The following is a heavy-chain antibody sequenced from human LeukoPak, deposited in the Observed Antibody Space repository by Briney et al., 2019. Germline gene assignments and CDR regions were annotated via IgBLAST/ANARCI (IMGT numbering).Heavy chain of an antibody. CDR2: IYRTGTT. Sequence: SETLSLTCTVSGYSIGNGYFWGWIRQPPGKGLEWIGNIYRTGTTFYNPSLQSRLSISVDTSKNQFSLKLSSVTAADTAVYYCARTTEGGYTYDYFYYYYMDVWGKGTTVTISS. CDR1: GYSIGNGYF. V-gene: IGHV4-38-2*02. D-gene: IGHD5-18*01. CDR3: ARTTEGGYTYDYFYYYYMDV. J-gene: IGHJ6*03.